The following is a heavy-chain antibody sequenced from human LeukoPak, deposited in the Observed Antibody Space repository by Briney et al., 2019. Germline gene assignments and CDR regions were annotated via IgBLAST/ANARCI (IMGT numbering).Heavy chain of an antibody. D-gene: IGHD3-10*01. CDR1: GGSISSYY. V-gene: IGHV4-4*07. CDR2: IYTSGST. CDR3: ARDRHGYYGSGSYYPTFDY. Sequence: SETLSLTCTVSGGSISSYYWSWIRQPAGKGLEWIGRIYTSGSTNYNPSLKSRVTMSVDTSKNQFSLKLSSVTAADTAVYYCARDRHGYYGSGSYYPTFDYWGQGTLVTVSS. J-gene: IGHJ4*02.